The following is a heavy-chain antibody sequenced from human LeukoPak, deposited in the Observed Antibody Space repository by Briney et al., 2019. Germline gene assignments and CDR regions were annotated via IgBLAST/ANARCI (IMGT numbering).Heavy chain of an antibody. Sequence: ASVKVSCKASGYTFTGYYMHWVRQAPGQGLEWMGRINPNSGGTNYPQKFQGRVTITRDTSISTAHMELSGLRSGDTAVYYWARSVWGDYVWGSYRQGFDYWGQGTLVTVSS. CDR3: ARSVWGDYVWGSYRQGFDY. CDR1: GYTFTGYY. V-gene: IGHV1-2*06. D-gene: IGHD3-16*02. J-gene: IGHJ4*02. CDR2: INPNSGGT.